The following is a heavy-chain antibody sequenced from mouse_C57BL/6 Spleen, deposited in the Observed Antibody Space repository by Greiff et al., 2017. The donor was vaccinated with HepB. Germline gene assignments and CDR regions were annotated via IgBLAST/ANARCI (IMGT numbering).Heavy chain of an antibody. CDR3: ARGLIYDGYYYAMDY. J-gene: IGHJ4*01. Sequence: VQLQQSGAELVKPGASVKMSCKASGYTFTSYWITWVKQRPGQGLEWIGDIYPGSGSTNYNEKFKSKATLTVDTSSSTAYMQLSSLTSEDSAVYYCARGLIYDGYYYAMDYWGQGTSVTVSS. CDR1: GYTFTSYW. D-gene: IGHD2-3*01. V-gene: IGHV1-55*01. CDR2: IYPGSGST.